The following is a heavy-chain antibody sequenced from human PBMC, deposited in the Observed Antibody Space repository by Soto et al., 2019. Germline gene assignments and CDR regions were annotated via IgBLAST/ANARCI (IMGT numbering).Heavy chain of an antibody. D-gene: IGHD4-17*01. CDR3: VHPRSTVQIPPT. V-gene: IGHV3-66*01. Sequence: GGSLRLSCAASGLSVVGSYMNWFRQSPQKGLEWISVIYPDDNTYYAESVRGRFTISRDNSKNTLYLQMSSLRAVDTAVYYCVHPRSTVQIPPTWGQGTLVTVSS. CDR2: IYPDDNT. CDR1: GLSVVGSY. J-gene: IGHJ5*02.